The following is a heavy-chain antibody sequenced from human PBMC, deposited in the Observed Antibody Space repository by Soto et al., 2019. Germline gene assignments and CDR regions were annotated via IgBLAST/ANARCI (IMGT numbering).Heavy chain of an antibody. V-gene: IGHV1-18*01. CDR3: ARGGNSGYDFLSGYFPSSKNDAFDI. CDR2: ISAYNGNT. Sequence: GASVKVSCKASGYTFTSYGISWVRQAPGQGLEWMGWISAYNGNTNYAQKLQGRVTMTTDTSTSTAYMELRSLRSDDTAVYYCARGGNSGYDFLSGYFPSSKNDAFDICGQATMVTVS. CDR1: GYTFTSYG. J-gene: IGHJ3*02. D-gene: IGHD3-3*01.